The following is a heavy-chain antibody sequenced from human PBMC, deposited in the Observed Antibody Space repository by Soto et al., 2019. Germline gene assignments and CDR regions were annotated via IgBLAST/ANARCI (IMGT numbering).Heavy chain of an antibody. J-gene: IGHJ4*02. V-gene: IGHV3-21*04. Sequence: GGSLRLSCAASGFTLDSYTMNWVRQAPGKGLGWVSSISTITNYMYYAESVKGRFTISGDNAKHSLFLQMNSLRAEDTAVYYCAKSSGYYTPMDFDYWGQGILVTVSS. CDR1: GFTLDSYT. CDR3: AKSSGYYTPMDFDY. D-gene: IGHD3-22*01. CDR2: ISTITNYM.